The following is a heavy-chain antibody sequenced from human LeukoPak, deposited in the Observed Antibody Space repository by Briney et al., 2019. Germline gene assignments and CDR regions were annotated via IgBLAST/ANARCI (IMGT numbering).Heavy chain of an antibody. CDR2: ISNSGSPI. D-gene: IGHD4-11*01. J-gene: IGHJ4*02. CDR1: GFTFDSYS. Sequence: GGSLRLSCVVSGFTFDSYSMNWVRQAPGKGLEWISYISNSGSPIYYADSVKGRFTISRDKDKSSLYLQMNSLAADDTAVYYCARGLALGPTVTPKAFDCWGQGTLVTVSS. V-gene: IGHV3-48*01. CDR3: ARGLALGPTVTPKAFDC.